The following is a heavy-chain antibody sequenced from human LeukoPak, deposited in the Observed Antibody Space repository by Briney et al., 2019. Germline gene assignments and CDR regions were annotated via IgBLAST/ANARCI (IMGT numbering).Heavy chain of an antibody. Sequence: ASVKVSCKASGYTFTSYYIHWVRQAPGQGLEWMGIFNPSGGSTSHAQKFQGRVTMTRDTSTSTVFMEVSSLRSEDTAVYYCARVKSRDIVVVVAATAFLAFDIWGQGTMVTVSS. J-gene: IGHJ3*02. D-gene: IGHD2-15*01. CDR2: FNPSGGST. CDR1: GYTFTSYY. V-gene: IGHV1-46*01. CDR3: ARVKSRDIVVVVAATAFLAFDI.